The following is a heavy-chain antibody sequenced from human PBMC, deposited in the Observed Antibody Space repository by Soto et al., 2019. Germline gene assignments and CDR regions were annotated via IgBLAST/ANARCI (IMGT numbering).Heavy chain of an antibody. V-gene: IGHV6-1*01. CDR3: ARDHRSGWFESDYYSGMHV. D-gene: IGHD6-19*01. Sequence: PSQTLSLTCAISGDSVSSNSAAWNWIRQSPSRGLEWLGRTYYRSKWYNDYAVSVKSRITINPDTSKNQFSLQLNSVTPEDTAVYYCARDHRSGWFESDYYSGMHVWHPGPSVTVSS. J-gene: IGHJ6*02. CDR1: GDSVSSNSAA. CDR2: TYYRSKWYN.